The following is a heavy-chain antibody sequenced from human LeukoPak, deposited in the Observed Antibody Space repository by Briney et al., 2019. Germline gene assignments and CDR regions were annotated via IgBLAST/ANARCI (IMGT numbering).Heavy chain of an antibody. J-gene: IGHJ6*02. CDR3: AKDLYVLRFLEWLPQAKYYYYGMDV. V-gene: IGHV3-23*01. CDR1: GFTFSSYA. D-gene: IGHD3-3*01. CDR2: ISGSGGST. Sequence: GGSLRLSCAASGFTFSSYAMSWVRQAPGKGLEWVSAISGSGGSTYYADSVKGRFTISRDNSKNTLYLQMNSLRAEDTAVYYCAKDLYVLRFLEWLPQAKYYYYGMDVWGQGTTVTVSS.